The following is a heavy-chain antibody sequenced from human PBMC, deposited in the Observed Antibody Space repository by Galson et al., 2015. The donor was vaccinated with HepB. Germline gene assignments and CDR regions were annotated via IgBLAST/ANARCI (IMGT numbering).Heavy chain of an antibody. CDR3: ARDLKTRGDAFDI. V-gene: IGHV1-3*01. J-gene: IGHJ3*02. Sequence: SVKVSCKASGYTFTSYAMHWVRQAPGQRLEWMGWINAGNGNTKYSQKFQGRVTITRDTSASTAYMELSSLRSEDTAVYYCARDLKTRGDAFDIWGQGTMVTVSS. CDR1: GYTFTSYA. D-gene: IGHD3-10*01. CDR2: INAGNGNT.